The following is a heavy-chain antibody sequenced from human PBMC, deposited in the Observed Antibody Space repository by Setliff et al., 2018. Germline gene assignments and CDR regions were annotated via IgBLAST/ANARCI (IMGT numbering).Heavy chain of an antibody. Sequence: SETLSLTCTVSGGPISSSSYYWGWIRQPPGKGLEWIGSIFYSGSTYYNPSLKSRVTISVDTSKNQFSLKLSSVTAADTAVYYCARPSKYYDILTGYYHNWFDPWGQGTLVTVSS. J-gene: IGHJ5*02. D-gene: IGHD3-9*01. CDR3: ARPSKYYDILTGYYHNWFDP. CDR2: IFYSGST. V-gene: IGHV4-39*01. CDR1: GGPISSSSYY.